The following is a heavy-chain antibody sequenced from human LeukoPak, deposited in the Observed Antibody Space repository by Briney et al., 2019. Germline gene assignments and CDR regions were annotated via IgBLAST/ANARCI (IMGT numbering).Heavy chain of an antibody. V-gene: IGHV4-59*08. Sequence: NTSETLSLTCTVSGGSISTYYWSWNRQPPGKGLEWIGYIDYSGSTNYNPSLKSRVTISVDTSKNQFSLKLSSVTAADTAVYCCARWVTASSIDYWGQGTLVTVSP. CDR2: IDYSGST. CDR3: ARWVTASSIDY. CDR1: GGSISTYY. J-gene: IGHJ4*02. D-gene: IGHD6-6*01.